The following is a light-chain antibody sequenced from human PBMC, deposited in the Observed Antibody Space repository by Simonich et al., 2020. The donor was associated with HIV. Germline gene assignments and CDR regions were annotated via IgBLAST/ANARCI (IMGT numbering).Light chain of an antibody. CDR3: QQFNSYPVT. V-gene: IGKV1-13*02. Sequence: QMTQSPSSVSASVGDRVTLTCRASQGISSGLAWYQQKPGKAPKLLIYDASSLESGVPSRFSGSGSGTDFTLTISSLQPEDFAIYYCQQFNSYPVTFGPGTKVDIK. J-gene: IGKJ3*01. CDR1: QGISSG. CDR2: DAS.